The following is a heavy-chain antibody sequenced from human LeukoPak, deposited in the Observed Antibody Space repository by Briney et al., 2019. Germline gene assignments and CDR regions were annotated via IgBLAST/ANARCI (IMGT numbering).Heavy chain of an antibody. D-gene: IGHD6-13*01. V-gene: IGHV1-8*01. CDR3: ARSLDLIPAVGAEAYYFDY. Sequence: ASVKVSCKASGYTFTSYDINWVRQATGQGLEWMGWMNPNSGYTGYAQKFQGRVTMIRNTSISTAYMELSSLRSEDTAVYYCARSLDLIPAVGAEAYYFDYWGQGTLVTVSS. CDR2: MNPNSGYT. CDR1: GYTFTSYD. J-gene: IGHJ4*02.